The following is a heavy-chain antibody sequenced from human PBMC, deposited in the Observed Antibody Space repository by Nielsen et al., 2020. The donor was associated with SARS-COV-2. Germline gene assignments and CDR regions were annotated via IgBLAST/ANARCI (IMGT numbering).Heavy chain of an antibody. CDR2: ISYDGSNK. CDR1: GFTFSSYG. J-gene: IGHJ4*02. CDR3: AKDDIDIVVVPAANGLDS. V-gene: IGHV3-30*18. D-gene: IGHD2-2*01. Sequence: GESLKISCAASGFTFSSYGMHWVRQAPGKGLEWVAVISYDGSNKYYADSVKGRFTISRDNSKNTLYLQMNSLRAEDTAVYYCAKDDIDIVVVPAANGLDSWGQGTLVTVSS.